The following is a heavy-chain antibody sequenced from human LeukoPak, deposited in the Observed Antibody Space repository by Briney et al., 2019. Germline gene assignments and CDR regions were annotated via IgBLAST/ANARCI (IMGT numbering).Heavy chain of an antibody. CDR1: VGPFKGYY. J-gene: IGHJ5*02. Sequence: SDTVSLTCGVYVGPFKGYYWSWIPQPPGKGPEWIGEINHSGRTNYNPSLKSRVTISVDTSKNQFSLKLSSVTAADTAVYYCARHVPLLWFGESGFDPWGQGTLVTVSS. D-gene: IGHD3-10*01. CDR2: INHSGRT. V-gene: IGHV4-34*01. CDR3: ARHVPLLWFGESGFDP.